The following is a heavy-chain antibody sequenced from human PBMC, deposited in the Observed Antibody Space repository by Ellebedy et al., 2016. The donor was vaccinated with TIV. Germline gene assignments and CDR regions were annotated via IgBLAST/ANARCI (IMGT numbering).Heavy chain of an antibody. CDR3: ARGGDSGLDY. Sequence: PGGSLRLSCAASGFTLSTYWMHWVRQAPGKGLVWLSHISSDGRRINYADSVKDRVTISRDDATNTLSLQMNSLRAEDTAVYYCARGGDSGLDYWGQGTLVTVSS. V-gene: IGHV3-74*01. CDR2: ISSDGRRI. J-gene: IGHJ4*02. D-gene: IGHD6-19*01. CDR1: GFTLSTYW.